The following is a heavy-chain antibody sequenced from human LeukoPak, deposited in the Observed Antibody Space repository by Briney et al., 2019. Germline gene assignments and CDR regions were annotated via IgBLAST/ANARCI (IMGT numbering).Heavy chain of an antibody. D-gene: IGHD6-13*01. CDR2: IGPIGPGPTNI. CDR1: GFTFDHYA. Sequence: GGSLRLSCAASGFTFDHYAINWVRQAPGKGLEWISYIGPIGPGPTNIYYADSVKGRFTISRDNAKNSLYLQMNSLRAEDTAVYYCARDRAPGQLVKYFDYWGQGTLVTVSS. J-gene: IGHJ4*02. CDR3: ARDRAPGQLVKYFDY. V-gene: IGHV3-48*03.